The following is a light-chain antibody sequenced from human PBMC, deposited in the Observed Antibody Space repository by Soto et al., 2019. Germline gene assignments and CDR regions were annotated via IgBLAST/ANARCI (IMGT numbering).Light chain of an antibody. V-gene: IGLV2-8*01. CDR1: SSDVCAYNY. J-gene: IGLJ3*02. Sequence: QSALTQPPSASGSPGQSVTISCTGTSSDVCAYNYVSWYQQNAGKAPKLVIYEVTKRPSGVPDRFSGSKSANTSSLTVSGLQDEDEADYYCSSFASSNTWVFGGWTQLTVL. CDR2: EVT. CDR3: SSFASSNTWV.